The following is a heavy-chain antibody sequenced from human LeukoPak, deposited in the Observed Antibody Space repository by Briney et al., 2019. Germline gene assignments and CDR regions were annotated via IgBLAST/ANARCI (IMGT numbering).Heavy chain of an antibody. CDR3: AREGGRFDY. CDR2: ISINGSPI. Sequence: PGGSLRLSCAASGFTFSSYEMHWVRQAPGKGLEWVSYISINGSPIFYADSVKGRFTISRDNAKNSLSLLMNSLRAEDTAVYSCAREGGRFDYWGQGTLVTVSS. J-gene: IGHJ4*02. D-gene: IGHD3-16*01. CDR1: GFTFSSYE. V-gene: IGHV3-48*03.